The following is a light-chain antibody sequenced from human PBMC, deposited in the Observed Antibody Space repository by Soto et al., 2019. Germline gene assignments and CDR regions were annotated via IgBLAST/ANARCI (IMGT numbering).Light chain of an antibody. J-gene: IGKJ3*01. CDR3: QQYNKWPLFT. CDR1: QSIGSN. Sequence: ETVLTQSPATFSVSPGERATLSCRASQSIGSNLAWYQQRPGQPPRLLIYGASTRATGVPARFSGSGSGTEFTLTINRLQSEDFELYYCQQYNKWPLFTCGPGTKVDIK. V-gene: IGKV3-15*01. CDR2: GAS.